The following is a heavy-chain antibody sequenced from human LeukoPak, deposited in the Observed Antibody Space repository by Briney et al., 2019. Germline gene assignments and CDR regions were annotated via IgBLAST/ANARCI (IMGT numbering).Heavy chain of an antibody. CDR2: IYYSGST. CDR1: GGSISSSSYY. D-gene: IGHD1-26*01. CDR3: AREGLWEAFDY. V-gene: IGHV4-39*07. J-gene: IGHJ4*02. Sequence: PSETLSLTCTVSGGSISSSSYYWGWIRQPPGKGLEWIGSIYYSGSTYYNPSLKSRVTISVDTSKNQFSLKLSSVTAADTAVYYCAREGLWEAFDYWGQGTLVTVSS.